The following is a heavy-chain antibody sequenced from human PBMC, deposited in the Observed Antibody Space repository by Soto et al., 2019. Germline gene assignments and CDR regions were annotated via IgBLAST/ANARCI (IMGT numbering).Heavy chain of an antibody. V-gene: IGHV1-3*01. CDR1: GGTFSSYT. J-gene: IGHJ5*02. CDR3: ARLTEVVVAATLWFDP. CDR2: INAGNGNT. Sequence: GASVKVSCKASGGTFSSYTISWVRQAPGQRLEWMGWINAGNGNTKYSQKFQGRVTITRDTSASTAYMELSSLRSEDTAVYYCARLTEVVVAATLWFDPWGQGTLVTVSS. D-gene: IGHD2-15*01.